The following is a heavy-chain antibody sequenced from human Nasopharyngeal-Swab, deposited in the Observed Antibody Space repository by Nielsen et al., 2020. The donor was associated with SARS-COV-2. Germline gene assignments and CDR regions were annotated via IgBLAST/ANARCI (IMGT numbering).Heavy chain of an antibody. V-gene: IGHV4-34*01. Sequence: WIRQPPGKGLEWIGEFNHSETTNHNPSLKSRVTISVDTSKNQFSLKLSSVTAADTAVYYCARLRGDYAADAFDIWGQGTMVTVSS. CDR2: FNHSETT. CDR3: ARLRGDYAADAFDI. D-gene: IGHD4-17*01. J-gene: IGHJ3*02.